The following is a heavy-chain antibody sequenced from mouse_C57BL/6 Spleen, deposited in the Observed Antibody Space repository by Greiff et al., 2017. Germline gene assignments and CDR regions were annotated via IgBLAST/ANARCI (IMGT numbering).Heavy chain of an antibody. CDR2: IYPGSGST. J-gene: IGHJ4*01. Sequence: QVQLQQPGAELVKPGASVKMSCKASGYTFTSYWITWVKQRPGQGLEWIGDIYPGSGSTNYNEKFKSKATLTVDTSSSTAYMQLSSLTSEDSAVYYCARGGYYGGYYYAMDYWGQGTSVTVSS. V-gene: IGHV1-55*01. CDR1: GYTFTSYW. CDR3: ARGGYYGGYYYAMDY. D-gene: IGHD2-3*01.